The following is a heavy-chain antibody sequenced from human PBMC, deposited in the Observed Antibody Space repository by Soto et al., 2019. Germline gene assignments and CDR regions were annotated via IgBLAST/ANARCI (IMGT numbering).Heavy chain of an antibody. CDR3: AREGSGSYSGVWYFDY. D-gene: IGHD1-26*01. CDR2: ISTYNGIT. J-gene: IGHJ4*02. CDR1: GYTFTSYG. V-gene: IGHV1-18*04. Sequence: EVSWKAAGYTFTSYGMSWVRQSPGQGPEWMGWISTYNGITNYAQKFQGRVTMTTDTSTSTAYRELRSLRSDDTAVYYCAREGSGSYSGVWYFDYWGQGTLVTVSS.